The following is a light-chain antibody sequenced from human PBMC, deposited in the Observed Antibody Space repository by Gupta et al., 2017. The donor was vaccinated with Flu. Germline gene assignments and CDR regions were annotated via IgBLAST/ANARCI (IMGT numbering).Light chain of an antibody. V-gene: IGLV1-44*01. Sequence: SVLAQPPSASGTPGQRVTISCSGSSSNIGSNTVNWYQQVPGTAPKLLLYGNNQRPSGVPDRFSGSKSGTSASLAISGLQSEDEADYYCAAWDDSLNGHYVFGTGTKVTVL. CDR3: AAWDDSLNGHYV. CDR2: GNN. CDR1: SSNIGSNT. J-gene: IGLJ1*01.